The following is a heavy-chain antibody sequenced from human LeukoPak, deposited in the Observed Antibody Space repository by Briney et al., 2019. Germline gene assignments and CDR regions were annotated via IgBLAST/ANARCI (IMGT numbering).Heavy chain of an antibody. CDR3: ARASSRRAPPWFDP. Sequence: SVKVSCKASGGTFSSYAISWVRQAPGQGLEWMGGIIPIFGTANYAQKFQGRVTFTADESTSTAYMELSSLRSEDTTVYYCARASSRRAPPWFDPWGQGTLVTVSS. D-gene: IGHD6-13*01. V-gene: IGHV1-69*13. CDR1: GGTFSSYA. J-gene: IGHJ5*02. CDR2: IIPIFGTA.